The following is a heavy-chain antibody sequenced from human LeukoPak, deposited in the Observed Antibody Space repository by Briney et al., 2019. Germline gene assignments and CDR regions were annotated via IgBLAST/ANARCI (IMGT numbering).Heavy chain of an antibody. CDR1: GGSISSGGHS. CDR3: ARSYDSSGSRDAFDI. CDR2: IYYSGST. J-gene: IGHJ3*02. D-gene: IGHD3-22*01. Sequence: SETLSLTCTVSGGSISSGGHSWSWIRQPPGKGLEWIGYIYYSGSTFYNPSLKSRVTISVDTSKNQFSLKLSSVTAADTAVYYCARSYDSSGSRDAFDIWGQGTVVTVSS. V-gene: IGHV4-31*03.